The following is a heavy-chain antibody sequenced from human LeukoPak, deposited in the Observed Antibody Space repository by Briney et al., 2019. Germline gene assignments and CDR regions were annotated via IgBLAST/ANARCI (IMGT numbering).Heavy chain of an antibody. CDR1: GGSISSYY. V-gene: IGHV4-59*01. Sequence: SETLSLTCTVSGGSISSYYWSWIRQPPGKGLEWVGYIYYSGSTSYNPSLKSRVTISVDTSKKQSSLKLSSVTAADTAFYYCARYIVSYPHDAFDIWGQGTMVTVSS. J-gene: IGHJ3*02. CDR3: ARYIVSYPHDAFDI. D-gene: IGHD1-26*01. CDR2: IYYSGST.